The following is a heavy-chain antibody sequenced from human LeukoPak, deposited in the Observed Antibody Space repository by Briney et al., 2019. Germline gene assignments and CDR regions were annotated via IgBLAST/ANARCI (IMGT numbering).Heavy chain of an antibody. CDR1: GFTFSTYG. Sequence: GGSLRLSCAASGFTFSTYGMHWVRQVPGRGPEWVANVNRDGSETYYLDSVKGRFTISKDNAKNSLYLQMNSLRAEDTALYHCARNNGMDVWGQGTTVIVSS. CDR3: ARNNGMDV. CDR2: VNRDGSET. V-gene: IGHV3-7*03. J-gene: IGHJ6*02.